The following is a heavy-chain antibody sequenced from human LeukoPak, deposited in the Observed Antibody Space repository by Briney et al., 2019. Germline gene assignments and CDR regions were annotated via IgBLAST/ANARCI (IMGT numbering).Heavy chain of an antibody. D-gene: IGHD2-21*02. V-gene: IGHV3-64D*06. CDR2: ISKNGGNT. CDR1: GFTFSWYG. CDR3: VKDLSDRDVDY. J-gene: IGHJ4*02. Sequence: GGSRRPSCLGSGFTFSWYGMNWVRQAPGRGLEYVSAISKNGGNTYYVDSVKGRFTISRDNSKNTLYLQMNSLRVEDTAVYFCVKDLSDRDVDYGGQGTLVTVSS.